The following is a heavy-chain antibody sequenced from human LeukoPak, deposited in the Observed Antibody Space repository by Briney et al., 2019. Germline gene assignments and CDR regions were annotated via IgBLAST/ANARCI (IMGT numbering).Heavy chain of an antibody. CDR2: INPNSGGT. CDR3: ARDPGDNWNDMDY. Sequence: AAVKVSCKASGYTFTGYYMHWVRQAPGQGLDWMGRINPNSGGTNYAQKFQDRVTMTRATSINTASMELSRLSADDTAVYYCARDPGDNWNDMDYWGQGTLVTVSS. J-gene: IGHJ4*02. V-gene: IGHV1-2*06. D-gene: IGHD1-1*01. CDR1: GYTFTGYY.